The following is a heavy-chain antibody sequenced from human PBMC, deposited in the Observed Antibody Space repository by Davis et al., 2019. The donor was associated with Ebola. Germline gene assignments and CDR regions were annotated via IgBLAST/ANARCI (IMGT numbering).Heavy chain of an antibody. V-gene: IGHV1-18*01. D-gene: IGHD2/OR15-2a*01. CDR3: AREIAPNWFDP. CDR1: GYTFTSYA. CDR2: ISAYNGNT. Sequence: AASVKVSCKASGYTFTSYAMHWVRQARGQRLEWMGWISAYNGNTNYAQKLQGRVTMTTDTSTSTAYMEVGSLRSDDTAVYYCAREIAPNWFDPRGQGTLVNVSS. J-gene: IGHJ5*02.